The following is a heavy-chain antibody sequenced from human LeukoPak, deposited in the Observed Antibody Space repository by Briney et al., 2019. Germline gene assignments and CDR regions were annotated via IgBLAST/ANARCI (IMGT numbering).Heavy chain of an antibody. CDR1: GFTASSNY. D-gene: IGHD2-21*01. J-gene: IGHJ3*02. CDR3: ARVPYGYSLAYCGGECYSGAFDI. Sequence: GGSLRLSCTASGFTASSNYMSWVRQAPGKGLEWVSVMYSGGNTYYADSVKGRFTISRDNSKNTMYLQMNSLRAEDTAVYYCARVPYGYSLAYCGGECYSGAFDIWGQGTMVTVSS. CDR2: MYSGGNT. V-gene: IGHV3-53*01.